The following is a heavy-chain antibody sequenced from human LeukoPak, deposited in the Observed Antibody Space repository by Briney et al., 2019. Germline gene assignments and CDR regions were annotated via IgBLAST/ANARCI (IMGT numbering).Heavy chain of an antibody. CDR3: ARDDGFYSASGTYQNYFDH. CDR2: LKQDGSEK. V-gene: IGHV3-7*01. CDR1: GFTFSAYW. D-gene: IGHD3-10*01. J-gene: IGHJ4*02. Sequence: GGSLGLSCAASGFTFSAYWMSWVRQAPGKGLEWVANLKQDGSEKYYVDSVKGRFTISRDNAKNSLYLQMNSLRGEDTAVYYCARDDGFYSASGTYQNYFDHWGQGILVTVSP.